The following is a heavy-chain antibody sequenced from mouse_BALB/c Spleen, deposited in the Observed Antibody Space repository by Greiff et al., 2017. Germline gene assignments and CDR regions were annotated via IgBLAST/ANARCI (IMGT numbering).Heavy chain of an antibody. CDR2: IWAGGST. Sequence: VKLQESGPGLVAPSQSLSITCTVSGFSLTSYGVHWVRQPPGKGLEWLGVIWAGGSTNYNSALMSRLSISKDNSKSQVFLKMNSLQTDDTAMYYCARDQRSLSRFAYWGQGTLVTVSA. CDR3: ARDQRSLSRFAY. V-gene: IGHV2-9*02. J-gene: IGHJ3*01. CDR1: GFSLTSYG. D-gene: IGHD6-2*01.